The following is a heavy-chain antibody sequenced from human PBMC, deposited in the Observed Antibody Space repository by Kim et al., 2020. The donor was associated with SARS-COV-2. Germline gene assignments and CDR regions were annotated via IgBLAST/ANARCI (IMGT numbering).Heavy chain of an antibody. CDR1: GFTFTSSA. J-gene: IGHJ6*02. Sequence: SVKVSCKASGFTFTSSAMQWVRQARGQRLEWIGWIVVGSGNTNYAQKFQERVTITRDMSTSTAYMELSSLRSEDTAVYYCAADLGRYSGPFYYYYGMDVWGQGTTVTVSS. V-gene: IGHV1-58*02. CDR2: IVVGSGNT. CDR3: AADLGRYSGPFYYYYGMDV. D-gene: IGHD5-12*01.